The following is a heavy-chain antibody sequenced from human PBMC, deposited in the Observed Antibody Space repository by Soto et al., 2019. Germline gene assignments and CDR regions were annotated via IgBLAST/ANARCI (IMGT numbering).Heavy chain of an antibody. D-gene: IGHD6-19*01. Sequence: ASVKVSCKASGYTFTIYDINCVLQSTLQWLDWMGCMNPNSGNTGYAQKFQGRVTMTRNTSIRTAYMELSSLRSEDTAVYYCARPAEMYSSGWYYWCEPWGQGALVTVSS. CDR1: GYTFTIYD. CDR2: MNPNSGNT. J-gene: IGHJ5*02. V-gene: IGHV1-8*01. CDR3: ARPAEMYSSGWYYWCEP.